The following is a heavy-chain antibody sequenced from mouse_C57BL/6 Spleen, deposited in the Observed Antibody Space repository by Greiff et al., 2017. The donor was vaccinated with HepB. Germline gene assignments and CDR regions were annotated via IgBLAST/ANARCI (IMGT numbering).Heavy chain of an antibody. Sequence: EVQLQQSGPELVKPGASVKISCKASGYTFTDYYMNWVKQSDGKSLEWIGDINPNNGGTSYNQKFKGKATLTVDKSSSTAYMELRSLTSEDSAVYYCARGYFDYWGQGTTLTVSS. CDR3: ARGYFDY. J-gene: IGHJ2*01. CDR1: GYTFTDYY. CDR2: INPNNGGT. V-gene: IGHV1-26*01.